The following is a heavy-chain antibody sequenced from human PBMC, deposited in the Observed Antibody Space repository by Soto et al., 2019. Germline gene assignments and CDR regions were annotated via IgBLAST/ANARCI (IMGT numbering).Heavy chain of an antibody. CDR2: IIPIFGTA. V-gene: IGHV1-69*01. CDR3: ARGLSSGGYVSGAFDI. CDR1: GGTFSSYA. Sequence: QVQLVQSGAEVKKPGSSVKVSCKASGGTFSSYAISWVRQAPGQGLEWMGGIIPIFGTANYAQKFQGRVTITADESTSTAYRELSSLRSEDSAVYDCARGLSSGGYVSGAFDIWGQGRMVTVSS. D-gene: IGHD1-26*01. J-gene: IGHJ3*02.